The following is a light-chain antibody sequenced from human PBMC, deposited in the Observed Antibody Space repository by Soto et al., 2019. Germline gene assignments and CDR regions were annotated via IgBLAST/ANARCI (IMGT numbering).Light chain of an antibody. Sequence: QSVLTQAPSVSGAPGQRVTISCTGSSSNIRAGYDVQWYQQLPGTAPKLLIHGNNNRPPGVPDRFSGSKSGTSASLAITGLQAADEADYYCQSFDSSLQVVFGGGTKLTVL. CDR3: QSFDSSLQVV. CDR2: GNN. J-gene: IGLJ2*01. V-gene: IGLV1-40*01. CDR1: SSNIRAGYD.